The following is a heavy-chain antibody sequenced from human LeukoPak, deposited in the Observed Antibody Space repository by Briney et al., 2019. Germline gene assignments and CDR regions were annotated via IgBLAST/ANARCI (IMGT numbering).Heavy chain of an antibody. D-gene: IGHD4-17*01. CDR2: INPNSGGT. Sequence: ASVKVSCKASGYTFTGYYMHWVRQAPGQGLEWMGWINPNSGGTNYAQKFQGRVTMTRDTSISTAYMELSRLRSDDTAMHFCARDFGGYGDYFNFFDYWGQGTLVTVSS. CDR1: GYTFTGYY. CDR3: ARDFGGYGDYFNFFDY. J-gene: IGHJ4*02. V-gene: IGHV1-2*02.